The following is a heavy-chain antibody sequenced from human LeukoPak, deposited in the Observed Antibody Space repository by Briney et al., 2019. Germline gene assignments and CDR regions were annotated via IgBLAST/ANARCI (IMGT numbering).Heavy chain of an antibody. CDR3: ASLGYCSGGSCYGWFDP. CDR2: IYYSGST. D-gene: IGHD2-15*01. Sequence: SETLSLTCTVSGDSISSYYWSWIRQPPGKGLEWIGYIYYSGSTNYNPSLKSRVTISVDTSKNQFSLKLSSVTAADTAVYYCASLGYCSGGSCYGWFDPWGQGTLVTVSS. CDR1: GDSISSYY. J-gene: IGHJ5*02. V-gene: IGHV4-59*08.